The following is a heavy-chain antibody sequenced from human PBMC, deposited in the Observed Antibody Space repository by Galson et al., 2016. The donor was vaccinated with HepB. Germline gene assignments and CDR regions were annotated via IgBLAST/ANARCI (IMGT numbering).Heavy chain of an antibody. D-gene: IGHD1-26*01. V-gene: IGHV3-74*01. CDR3: VRFQRREPDNY. J-gene: IGHJ4*02. CDR2: INSDGGTK. Sequence: SLRLSCAASGFTFSTYWMHWVRQAPGKGLVWVSSINSDGGTKRYADSVKGRFTVSRDNAKNTLYLQMNSLSAEDTAVYYCVRFQRREPDNYWGQGTLVTVSS. CDR1: GFTFSTYW.